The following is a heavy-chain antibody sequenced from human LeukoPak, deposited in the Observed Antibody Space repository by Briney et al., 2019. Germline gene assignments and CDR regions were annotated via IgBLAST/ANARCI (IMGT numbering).Heavy chain of an antibody. V-gene: IGHV4-39*01. D-gene: IGHD5-12*01. Sequence: PSETLSLTCTVSGGSISSSSYYWGWIRQPPGRGLEWIGSIYYSGSTYYNPSLKSRVTISVDTSKNQFSLKLSSVTAADTAVYYCARHRIVATRAGDYYYYYGMDVWGQGTTVTVSS. CDR1: GGSISSSSYY. J-gene: IGHJ6*02. CDR3: ARHRIVATRAGDYYYYYGMDV. CDR2: IYYSGST.